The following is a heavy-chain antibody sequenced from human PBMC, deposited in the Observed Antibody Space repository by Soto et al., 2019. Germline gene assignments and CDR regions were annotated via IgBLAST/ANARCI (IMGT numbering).Heavy chain of an antibody. CDR2: IYWDDDK. CDR3: AHAYGGTSWPNDAFDV. V-gene: IGHV2-5*02. D-gene: IGHD2-2*01. J-gene: IGHJ3*01. Sequence: QITLKESGPTLVKPTQTLTLTCTFSGFSLSADGVGVGWIRQPPGKALEWLALIYWDDDKRYRPSLKSRLTITKDTSKNLVVLTMTNMDPVDTATYYCAHAYGGTSWPNDAFDVWGHGTVVTVSS. CDR1: GFSLSADGVG.